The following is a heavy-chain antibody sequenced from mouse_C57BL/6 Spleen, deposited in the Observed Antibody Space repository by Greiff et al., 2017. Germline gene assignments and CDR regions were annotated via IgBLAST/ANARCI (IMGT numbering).Heavy chain of an antibody. CDR1: GFTFSSYA. CDR2: ISDGGSYT. J-gene: IGHJ2*01. CDR3: ARDPHYGNYFGY. D-gene: IGHD1-1*01. Sequence: EVKLVESGGGLVKPGGSLKPSCAASGFTFSSYALSWVRQTPEKRLEWVATISDGGSYTYYPDNVKGRFTISRDNAKNNLYLQMSHLKSEDTAMYYRARDPHYGNYFGYWCQGTTLSVSS. V-gene: IGHV5-4*01.